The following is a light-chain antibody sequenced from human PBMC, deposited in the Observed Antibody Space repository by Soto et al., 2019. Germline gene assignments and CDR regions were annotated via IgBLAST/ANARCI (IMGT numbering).Light chain of an antibody. Sequence: EIVMTQSPATLSVSPGERATLSCRASQSVNIYLAWYQQKPGQAPRLLIFGASYMATGIPARFSGSGSGTEFNLTISSRQSEDVAVYFCQQYDDWMRHTFGGGTKVEIK. V-gene: IGKV3D-15*01. J-gene: IGKJ4*01. CDR1: QSVNIY. CDR2: GAS. CDR3: QQYDDWMRHT.